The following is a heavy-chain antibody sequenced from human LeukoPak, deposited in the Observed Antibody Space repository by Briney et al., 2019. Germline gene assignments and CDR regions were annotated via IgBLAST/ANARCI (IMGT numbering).Heavy chain of an antibody. V-gene: IGHV3-7*01. CDR1: GFTFSSRDW. Sequence: GGSLRLSCVASGFTFSSRDWMTWVRQAPGKGLEWVANIKQDGSEKNYVDSVKGRFTISRDNAKNSLYLQMSSLRDDDTAVYYCARAAGGTSRDYWGQGTLVTVSS. J-gene: IGHJ4*02. CDR3: ARAAGGTSRDY. D-gene: IGHD1-26*01. CDR2: IKQDGSEK.